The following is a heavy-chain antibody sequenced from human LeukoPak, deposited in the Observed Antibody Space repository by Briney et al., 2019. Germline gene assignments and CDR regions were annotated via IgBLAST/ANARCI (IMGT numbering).Heavy chain of an antibody. CDR3: AKAGGDYYDPAEQYYFDY. CDR2: ISGSGGST. D-gene: IGHD3-22*01. Sequence: PGGSLRLSCAASGFTFSSYAMSWVRQAPGKGLEWVSAISGSGGSTYYADSVKGRFTISRDNSKNTLYLQMNSLRAEDTAVYCCAKAGGDYYDPAEQYYFDYWGQGTLVTVSS. CDR1: GFTFSSYA. J-gene: IGHJ4*02. V-gene: IGHV3-23*01.